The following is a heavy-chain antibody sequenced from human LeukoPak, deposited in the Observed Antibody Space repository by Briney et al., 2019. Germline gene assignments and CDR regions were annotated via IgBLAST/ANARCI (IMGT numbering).Heavy chain of an antibody. V-gene: IGHV4-61*02. CDR2: IYTSGST. CDR1: GGSISSSSYY. CDR3: ARCAGGRGLGYYYYMDV. D-gene: IGHD2-8*02. Sequence: SETLSLTCTVSGGSISSSSYYWSWIRQPAGKGLEWIGRIYTSGSTNYNPSLKSRVTMSVDTSKNQFSLKLSSVTAADTAVYYCARCAGGRGLGYYYYMDVWGKGTTVTVSS. J-gene: IGHJ6*03.